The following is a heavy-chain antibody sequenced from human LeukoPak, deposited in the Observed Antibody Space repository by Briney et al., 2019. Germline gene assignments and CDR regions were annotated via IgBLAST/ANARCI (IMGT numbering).Heavy chain of an antibody. CDR3: ARGNIGARPFEY. CDR2: ISSSSGST. Sequence: PGGSLRLSCAASGFTFSNYAMSWVRQPPGKGLEWVSFISSSSGSTYYADSVKGRFTISRDNSKNTLYLQMNSLRAEDTAVYYCARGNIGARPFEYWGQGTLVTVTS. J-gene: IGHJ4*02. CDR1: GFTFSNYA. D-gene: IGHD6-6*01. V-gene: IGHV3-23*01.